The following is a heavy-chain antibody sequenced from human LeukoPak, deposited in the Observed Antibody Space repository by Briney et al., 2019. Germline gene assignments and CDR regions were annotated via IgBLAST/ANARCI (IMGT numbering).Heavy chain of an antibody. J-gene: IGHJ6*02. V-gene: IGHV1-18*01. D-gene: IGHD2-15*01. CDR3: ARDGVCSGGSCYDYYYYGMDV. CDR2: ISAYNGNT. Sequence: ASVKVSCKASGYTFTSYGISWVRQAPGQGLEWMGWISAYNGNTNYAQKLQGRVTMTTDTSTSTAYMELRSLRSDDTAVYYCARDGVCSGGSCYDYYYYGMDVWGQGTTVTVSS. CDR1: GYTFTSYG.